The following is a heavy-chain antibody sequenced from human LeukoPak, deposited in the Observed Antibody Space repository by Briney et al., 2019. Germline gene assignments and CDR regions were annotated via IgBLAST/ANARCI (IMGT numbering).Heavy chain of an antibody. CDR3: ARDRTTVTGYYYYYYGMDV. CDR2: IYSDGST. Sequence: GGSLRLSCAASGFSVSSNYMSWVRQAPGKGLEWVSVIYSDGSTYYADSVKGRFTISRDNSKNTLYLQMNSLRAEDTAVYYCARDRTTVTGYYYYYYGMDVWGQGTTVTVSS. V-gene: IGHV3-66*01. J-gene: IGHJ6*02. CDR1: GFSVSSNY. D-gene: IGHD4-17*01.